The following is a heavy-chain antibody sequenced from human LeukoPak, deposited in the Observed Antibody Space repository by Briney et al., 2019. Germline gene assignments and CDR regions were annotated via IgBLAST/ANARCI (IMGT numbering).Heavy chain of an antibody. CDR2: ISYDGSNK. Sequence: GGSLRLSCAASGFTFSSYGMHWVRQAPGKGLEWVAVISYDGSNKYYADSVKGRFTISRDNSKNTLYLQMNSLRAEDTAVYYCAKDSTIYDSSGYYYRAWGQGTLVTVSS. D-gene: IGHD3-22*01. CDR3: AKDSTIYDSSGYYYRA. V-gene: IGHV3-30*18. CDR1: GFTFSSYG. J-gene: IGHJ5*02.